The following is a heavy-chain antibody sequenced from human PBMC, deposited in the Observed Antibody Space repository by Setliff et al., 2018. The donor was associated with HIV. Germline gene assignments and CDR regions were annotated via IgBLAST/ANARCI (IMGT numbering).Heavy chain of an antibody. Sequence: SVKVSCKASGDTFRSHAISWVRQAPGQGLEWMGGIIPIIATTNYAQKFQDRVTITADEFTNTAYMEVSSLRSEDTAVYYCAREHSTTWPYFDFWGQGTLVTVSS. CDR2: IIPIIATT. D-gene: IGHD6-13*01. CDR3: AREHSTTWPYFDF. J-gene: IGHJ4*02. CDR1: GDTFRSHA. V-gene: IGHV1-69*13.